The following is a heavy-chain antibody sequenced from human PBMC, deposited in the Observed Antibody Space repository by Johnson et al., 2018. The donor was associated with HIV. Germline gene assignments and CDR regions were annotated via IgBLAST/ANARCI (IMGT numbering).Heavy chain of an antibody. Sequence: VQLVESGGGLVQPGGSLRLSCAVSGFTFRSYWMTWVRQAPGMGLEWVTNIKQDGSEKYYVDSVKGRFTISRDNAKNSLYLQMNSLRAEDTAVYYCAREIIFRGAFDIWGQGTMVTVSS. J-gene: IGHJ3*02. CDR1: GFTFRSYW. D-gene: IGHD3-10*01. CDR3: AREIIFRGAFDI. V-gene: IGHV3-7*01. CDR2: IKQDGSEK.